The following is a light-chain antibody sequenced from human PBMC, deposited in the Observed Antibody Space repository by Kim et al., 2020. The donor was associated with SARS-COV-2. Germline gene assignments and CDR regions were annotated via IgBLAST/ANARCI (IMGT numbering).Light chain of an antibody. CDR3: AAWDDSLSGV. J-gene: IGLJ7*01. V-gene: IGLV1-47*01. CDR1: SSNIGSNY. Sequence: QSVLTQPPSASGTPGQRVTISCSGSSSNIGSNYVYWYQQLPGTAPKLLIYRNNQRPSGVTDRFSGSKSGTSASLAISGLRSEDEADYYCAAWDDSLSGVFGGGTQLTVL. CDR2: RNN.